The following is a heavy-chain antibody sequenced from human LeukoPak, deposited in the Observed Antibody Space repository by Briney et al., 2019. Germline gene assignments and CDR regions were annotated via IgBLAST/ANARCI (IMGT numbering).Heavy chain of an antibody. CDR3: AKADSEPYGYYFDY. D-gene: IGHD4-17*01. V-gene: IGHV3-23*01. Sequence: QSGGSLRLSCAASGFTVSNNYMSRVRQAPGKGLEWVSVISGSGGSTYYADSVKGRFTISRDNSKNTLYLQMNSLRVGDTAVYYCAKADSEPYGYYFDYWGQGTLVTVSS. CDR2: ISGSGGST. CDR1: GFTVSNNY. J-gene: IGHJ4*02.